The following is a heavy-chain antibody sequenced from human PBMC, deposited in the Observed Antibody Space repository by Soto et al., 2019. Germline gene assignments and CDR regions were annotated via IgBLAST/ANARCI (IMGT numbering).Heavy chain of an antibody. J-gene: IGHJ4*02. CDR2: IYYSGNT. CDR3: ARGRPWELYDY. CDR1: GYSVNTYY. D-gene: IGHD1-26*01. Sequence: TSETLSLTCVVSGYSVNTYYWSWIRQPPGKGLEWIGYIYYSGNTNYNPSLKSRVTISVDTSKNQFSLKLSSMTAADTAVYFCARGRPWELYDYWGQGTLVTVSS. V-gene: IGHV4-59*02.